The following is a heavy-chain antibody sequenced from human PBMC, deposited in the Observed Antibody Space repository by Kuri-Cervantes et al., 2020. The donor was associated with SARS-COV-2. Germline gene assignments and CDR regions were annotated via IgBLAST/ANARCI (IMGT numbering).Heavy chain of an antibody. D-gene: IGHD3-10*01. CDR2: IYYSGST. V-gene: IGHV4-61*01. CDR3: ARLWFGEYYEGDWFDP. Sequence: ESLKISCTVSDGSISSSSYYWSWIRQPPGKGLEWIGYIYYSGSTNYNPSLKSRVTISVDTSKNQFSLKLSSVTAADTAVYYCARLWFGEYYEGDWFDPWGQGTLVTVSS. J-gene: IGHJ5*02. CDR1: DGSISSSSYY.